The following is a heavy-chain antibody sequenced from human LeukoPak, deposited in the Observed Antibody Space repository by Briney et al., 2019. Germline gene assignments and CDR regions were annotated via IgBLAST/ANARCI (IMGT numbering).Heavy chain of an antibody. J-gene: IGHJ6*02. V-gene: IGHV5-10-1*01. Sequence: GESLQISCKGSGYSFTNYWISWVRQMPGKGLEWMGRIDPSDSYTNYNPSFQGHVTISADKSVSTAYLQWSSLKASDTAVYFCARRRYSSSSVTFYYYYGMDVWGQGTTVTVSS. CDR1: GYSFTNYW. CDR3: ARRRYSSSSVTFYYYYGMDV. D-gene: IGHD6-6*01. CDR2: IDPSDSYT.